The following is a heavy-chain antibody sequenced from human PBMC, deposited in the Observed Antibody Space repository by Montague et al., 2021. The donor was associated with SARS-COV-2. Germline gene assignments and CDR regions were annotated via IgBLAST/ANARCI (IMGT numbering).Heavy chain of an antibody. CDR2: IYYGGST. CDR1: GGSVSSGSYY. D-gene: IGHD3-3*01. CDR3: ARDPWRITIFGVVTRYGMDV. V-gene: IGHV4-61*01. J-gene: IGHJ6*02. Sequence: SETLSLTCTVSGGSVSSGSYYWSWIRQPPGKGLAWIGYIYYGGSTNYNPSLKSRVTISVDTSKNQFSLKLSSVTAADTAVYYCARDPWRITIFGVVTRYGMDVWGQGTTVTVSS.